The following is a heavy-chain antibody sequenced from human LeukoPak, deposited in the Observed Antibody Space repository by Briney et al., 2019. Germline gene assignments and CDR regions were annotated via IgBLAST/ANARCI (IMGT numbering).Heavy chain of an antibody. CDR3: AREGFGEPQPDY. D-gene: IGHD3-10*01. CDR2: IKQDGSEQ. J-gene: IGHJ4*02. Sequence: PGGSLRLSCAASGFTFSSYSMNWVRQTPGKGLEWVANIKQDGSEQYYVDSVKGRFTISRDNARNSLYLQMNSLRAEDTAVYYCAREGFGEPQPDYWGQGTLVTVSS. CDR1: GFTFSSYS. V-gene: IGHV3-7*01.